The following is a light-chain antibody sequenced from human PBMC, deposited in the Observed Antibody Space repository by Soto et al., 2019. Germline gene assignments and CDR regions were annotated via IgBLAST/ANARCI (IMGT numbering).Light chain of an antibody. CDR1: QTLLFSSHNKTF. V-gene: IGKV4-1*01. J-gene: IGKJ4*01. CDR2: WAS. Sequence: DIVMTQSPDSLAVSLGERATIYCKSSQTLLFSSHNKTFLAWYQQKPGQPPKLLVHWASTRESGVPDRVSGSGSETDFTLTITSLQAADVAVYYCQQYFSSPLTFGGGTKVQIK. CDR3: QQYFSSPLT.